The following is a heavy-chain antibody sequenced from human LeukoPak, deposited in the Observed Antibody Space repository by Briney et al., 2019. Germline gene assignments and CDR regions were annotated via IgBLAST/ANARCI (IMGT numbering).Heavy chain of an antibody. CDR2: INHSGST. CDR3: AREVEYYDSSGYRPHAFDI. D-gene: IGHD3-22*01. Sequence: PSETLSLTCAVYGGSFSGYYWSWIRQPPGKGLEWIGEINHSGSTNYNPSLKSRVTISVDTSENQFSLKVNSVTAADTAVYYCAREVEYYDSSGYRPHAFDIWGQGTLVTVSS. CDR1: GGSFSGYY. J-gene: IGHJ3*02. V-gene: IGHV4-34*01.